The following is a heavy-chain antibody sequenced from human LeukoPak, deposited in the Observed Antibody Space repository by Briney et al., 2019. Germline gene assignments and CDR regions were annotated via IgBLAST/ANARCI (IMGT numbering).Heavy chain of an antibody. CDR2: INAGNGNT. D-gene: IGHD6-13*01. CDR3: ARASSFAPDDPIDY. Sequence: ASVTVSCTASGYTFTSYAMHWVRQAPGQRLEWMGWINAGNGNTKYSQKFQGRVTITRDTSASTAYMELSSLRSEGTAVYYCARASSFAPDDPIDYWGQGTLVTVSS. CDR1: GYTFTSYA. J-gene: IGHJ4*02. V-gene: IGHV1-3*01.